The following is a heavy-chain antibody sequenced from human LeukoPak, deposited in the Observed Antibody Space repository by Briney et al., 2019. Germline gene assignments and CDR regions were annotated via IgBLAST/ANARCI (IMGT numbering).Heavy chain of an antibody. D-gene: IGHD5-24*01. CDR3: ARERDGRFFDY. CDR2: INQDGSEK. CDR1: GLTFRSFW. Sequence: GGSLRLSCAVSGLTFRSFWMSWVRQAPGKGLEWVANINQDGSEKYFVDSVKGRFTISRGNSKNSLHLQMNTLRAEDTALYYCARERDGRFFDYWGQGTLVTVSS. J-gene: IGHJ4*02. V-gene: IGHV3-7*01.